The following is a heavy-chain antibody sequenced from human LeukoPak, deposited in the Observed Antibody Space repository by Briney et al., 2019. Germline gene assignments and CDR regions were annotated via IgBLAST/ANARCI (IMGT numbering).Heavy chain of an antibody. J-gene: IGHJ5*02. V-gene: IGHV4-34*01. CDR2: INHSGST. Sequence: SETLSLTCAVYGGSFSGYYWSWIRQPPGKGLEWIGEINHSGSTNYNPSLKSRVTISVDTSKNQSSLKLSSVTAADTAVYYCARAVVPAAIPGYNWFDPWGQGTLVTVSS. CDR1: GGSFSGYY. D-gene: IGHD2-2*02. CDR3: ARAVVPAAIPGYNWFDP.